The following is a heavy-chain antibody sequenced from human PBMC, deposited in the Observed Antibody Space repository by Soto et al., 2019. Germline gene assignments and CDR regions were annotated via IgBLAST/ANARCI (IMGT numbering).Heavy chain of an antibody. CDR3: ARGNWGFDY. CDR2: ITGSGDTI. CDR1: GFTFSDYY. V-gene: IGHV3-11*01. J-gene: IGHJ4*02. D-gene: IGHD7-27*01. Sequence: QVQLVESGGGLVQPGESLRLSCAASGFTFSDYYMTWIRQAPGGGLECVSYITGSGDTIYYADSVKGRFTISRDNAKNSLYLQMSSLRADDTAVYYCARGNWGFDYWGQGILVTVSS.